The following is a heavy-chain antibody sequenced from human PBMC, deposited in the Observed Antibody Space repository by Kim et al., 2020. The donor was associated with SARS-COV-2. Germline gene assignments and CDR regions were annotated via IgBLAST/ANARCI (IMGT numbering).Heavy chain of an antibody. J-gene: IGHJ5*02. V-gene: IGHV4-34*01. CDR2: INHSGST. CDR3: ASGGRRYYDILTGSPWFDP. D-gene: IGHD3-9*01. CDR1: GGSFSGYY. Sequence: SETLSLTCAVYGGSFSGYYWSWIRQPPGKGLEWIGEINHSGSTNYNPSLKSRVTISVDTSKNQFSLKLSSVTAADTAVYYCASGGRRYYDILTGSPWFDPWGQGTLVTVSS.